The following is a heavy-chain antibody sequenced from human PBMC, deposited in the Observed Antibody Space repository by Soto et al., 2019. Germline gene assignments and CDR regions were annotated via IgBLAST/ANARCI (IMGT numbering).Heavy chain of an antibody. CDR3: ARQGCSSTSCYRLGYYYYYGMDV. J-gene: IGHJ6*02. CDR2: IYPGDSDT. D-gene: IGHD2-2*02. Sequence: VESLKISCKGSGYSFTSYWIGWVRQMPGKGLEWMGFIYPGDSDTRYSPSFQGQVTISADKSISTAYLQWSSLKASDTAMYYCARQGCSSTSCYRLGYYYYYGMDVWGQGTTVTVSS. CDR1: GYSFTSYW. V-gene: IGHV5-51*01.